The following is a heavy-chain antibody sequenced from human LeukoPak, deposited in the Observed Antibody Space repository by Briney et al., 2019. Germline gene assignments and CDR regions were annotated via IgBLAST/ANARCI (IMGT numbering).Heavy chain of an antibody. V-gene: IGHV4-34*01. D-gene: IGHD2-8*01. CDR3: AGRYCTNGVCYTGFGY. Sequence: SETLSLTCAVYGGSFSGYYWSWIRQPPGKGLEWIGEINHSGSTNYNPSLKSRVTISVDTSKNQFSLKLSSVTAADTAVYYCAGRYCTNGVCYTGFGYWGQGTLVTVSS. CDR2: INHSGST. CDR1: GGSFSGYY. J-gene: IGHJ4*02.